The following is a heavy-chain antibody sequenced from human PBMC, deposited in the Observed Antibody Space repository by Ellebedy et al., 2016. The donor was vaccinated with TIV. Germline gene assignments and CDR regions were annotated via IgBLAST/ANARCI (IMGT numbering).Heavy chain of an antibody. Sequence: ASVKVSXKASGYTFTSYDINWVRQATGQGLEWMGWMNPNSGNTGYAQKFQGRVTMTRDTSIGTAYMELSSLTSDDTAVYYCARGRPTVTNAFDIWGQGTMVTVSS. V-gene: IGHV1-8*01. CDR1: GYTFTSYD. J-gene: IGHJ3*02. CDR3: ARGRPTVTNAFDI. CDR2: MNPNSGNT. D-gene: IGHD4-17*01.